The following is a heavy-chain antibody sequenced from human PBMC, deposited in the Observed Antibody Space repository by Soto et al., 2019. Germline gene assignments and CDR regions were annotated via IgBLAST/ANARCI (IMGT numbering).Heavy chain of an antibody. CDR3: AREGAGSSSSSSYYYGMDV. Sequence: SETLSLTCTVSGGSISSYHWSWIRQPPGKGLEWIGYIYYSGSTNYNPSLKSRVPISVDTSKNQFSLKLSFVTAADTAVFFCAREGAGSSSSSSYYYGMDVWGQGTTVTVSS. D-gene: IGHD6-6*01. V-gene: IGHV4-59*01. CDR2: IYYSGST. CDR1: GGSISSYH. J-gene: IGHJ6*02.